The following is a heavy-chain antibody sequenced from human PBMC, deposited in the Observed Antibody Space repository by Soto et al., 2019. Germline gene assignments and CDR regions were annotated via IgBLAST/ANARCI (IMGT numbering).Heavy chain of an antibody. CDR2: INPNSGGT. CDR3: ARTRLKYSSGTTKKNWFDP. CDR1: GYTFTGYY. V-gene: IGHV1-2*02. J-gene: IGHJ5*02. Sequence: ASVKVSCKASGYTFTGYYMHWVRQAPGQGLEWMGWINPNSGGTNYAQKFQGRVTMTRDTSISTAYMELSRLRSDDTAVYYCARTRLKYSSGTTKKNWFDPWGQGTLVTVSS. D-gene: IGHD6-25*01.